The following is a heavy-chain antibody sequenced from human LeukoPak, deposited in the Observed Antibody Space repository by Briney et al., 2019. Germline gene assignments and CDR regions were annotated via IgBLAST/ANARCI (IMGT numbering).Heavy chain of an antibody. J-gene: IGHJ4*02. Sequence: GGSLRLSCAASGFTFSSYAMSWVRQAPGKGLEWVSAISGSGGSTYYADSVKGRFTISRDNSKNTLYLQMNSLRAEDTAVYCCAKVFGRVGTFDYWGQGTLVTVSS. V-gene: IGHV3-23*01. CDR2: ISGSGGST. CDR3: AKVFGRVGTFDY. D-gene: IGHD3-3*01. CDR1: GFTFSSYA.